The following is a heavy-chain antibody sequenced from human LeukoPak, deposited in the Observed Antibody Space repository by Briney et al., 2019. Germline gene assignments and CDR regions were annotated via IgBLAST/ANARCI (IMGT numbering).Heavy chain of an antibody. CDR1: GGTFSSYA. CDR2: IIPIFGTA. J-gene: IGHJ4*02. V-gene: IGHV1-69*05. CDR3: ARGPGIAAAGIFGY. Sequence: SVKVSCKASGGTFSSYAISWVRQAPGQGLEWMGGIIPIFGTANYAQKFQGRVTITTDESTSTAYMELSSLRSEDTAVYYRARGPGIAAAGIFGYWGQGTLVTASS. D-gene: IGHD6-13*01.